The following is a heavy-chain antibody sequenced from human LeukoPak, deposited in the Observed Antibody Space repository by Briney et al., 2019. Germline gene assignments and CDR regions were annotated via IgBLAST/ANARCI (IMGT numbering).Heavy chain of an antibody. CDR1: GFTFSSYE. D-gene: IGHD3-22*01. J-gene: IGHJ4*02. Sequence: PGGSLRLSCAASGFTFSSYEMNCVRQAPGKGLEWVSYISSSGSIIYYADSVKGRFTISRDNAKNSLYLQMNSLRAEDTAVYYCASTWGHYYDSSGYYALSFDYWGQGTLVTVSS. CDR2: ISSSGSII. CDR3: ASTWGHYYDSSGYYALSFDY. V-gene: IGHV3-48*03.